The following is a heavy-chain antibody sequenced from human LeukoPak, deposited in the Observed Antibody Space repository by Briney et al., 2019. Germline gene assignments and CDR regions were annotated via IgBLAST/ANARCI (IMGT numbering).Heavy chain of an antibody. CDR3: VGYYSGGSCYGAFDI. V-gene: IGHV4-30-4*01. CDR2: IYYSGST. Sequence: SQTLSLTCTVSGGSISSGDYYWSWIRQPPGKGLEWIGYIYYSGSTYYNPSLKSRVTISVDTSKNQFSLKLSSVTAADTAVYYCVGYYSGGSCYGAFDIWGQGTMVTVSS. J-gene: IGHJ3*02. D-gene: IGHD2-15*01. CDR1: GGSISSGDYY.